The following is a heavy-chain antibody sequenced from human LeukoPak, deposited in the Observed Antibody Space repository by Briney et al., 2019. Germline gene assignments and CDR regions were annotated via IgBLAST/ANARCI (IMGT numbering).Heavy chain of an antibody. D-gene: IGHD1-26*01. CDR3: ARQGAIGGSYRTWFHL. Sequence: GESLKISCKGSGYRFTTYWIAWVRRMPGKGLEGMGKFYLGDSDTRNSPSLQGQVTISASKSISTAYLQWTSLNAPDTALYYCARQGAIGGSYRTWFHLWGQGTLVTVSS. J-gene: IGHJ5*02. CDR1: GYRFTTYW. V-gene: IGHV5-51*01. CDR2: FYLGDSDT.